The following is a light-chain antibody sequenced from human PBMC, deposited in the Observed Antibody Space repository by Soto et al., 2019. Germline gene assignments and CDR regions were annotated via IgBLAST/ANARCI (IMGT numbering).Light chain of an antibody. CDR1: QIISNKY. Sequence: IVLTQSPGTLSLSPGERATLSCRASQIISNKYLAWYQQTPGQAPRLLIYAASSRATGIPDRFSGSGSGTDFTLTISRLEPEDFAVYYWQQYGSSPLTFGGGTKVEIK. CDR3: QQYGSSPLT. CDR2: AAS. V-gene: IGKV3-20*01. J-gene: IGKJ4*01.